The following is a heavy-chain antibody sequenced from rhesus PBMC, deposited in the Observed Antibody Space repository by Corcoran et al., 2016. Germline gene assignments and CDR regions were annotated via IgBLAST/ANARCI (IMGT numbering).Heavy chain of an antibody. Sequence: EVQLVEPGGGLGRPGGARRRSGSACGVPLSHYWRDWFGRAPGKWRGCVSMVSDSPTITYDPIAVKGRFTISRDNAKDTLYLQMNSLRAEDTAVYYCARDRWLAPGYWCQGVLVTVSS. CDR3: ARDRWLAPGY. D-gene: IGHD6-37*01. CDR1: GVPLSHYW. CDR2: VSDSPTIT. J-gene: IGHJ4*01. V-gene: IGHV3S41*01.